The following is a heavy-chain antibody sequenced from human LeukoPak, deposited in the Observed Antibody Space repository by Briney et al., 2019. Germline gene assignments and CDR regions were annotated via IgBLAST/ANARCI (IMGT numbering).Heavy chain of an antibody. J-gene: IGHJ3*02. CDR3: AREEVPHGFDI. Sequence: SETLSLTCIVSGGSISTYYWSWIRQPPGKGLEYIGYIYYSGSTNYNPSLKSRVTMSLDTSKNQFSLKLSSVTAADTAVYYCAREEVPHGFDIWGQGTMVTVSS. V-gene: IGHV4-59*01. CDR2: IYYSGST. CDR1: GGSISTYY.